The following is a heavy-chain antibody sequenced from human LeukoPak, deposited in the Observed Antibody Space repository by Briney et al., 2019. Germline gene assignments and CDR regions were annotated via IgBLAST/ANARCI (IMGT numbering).Heavy chain of an antibody. V-gene: IGHV3-21*01. D-gene: IGHD3-22*01. CDR1: AFSFRSYS. CDR2: ISSDSSYI. J-gene: IGHJ4*02. CDR3: ASPRCASGYFDC. Sequence: PGGSLRLSCAASAFSFRSYSMNWVRQAPGKGLEWVSSISSDSSYIYYADSVKGRFTISRDNAKNSLYLQMNSLRAEDTAVYYCASPRCASGYFDCWGQGTLVTVSS.